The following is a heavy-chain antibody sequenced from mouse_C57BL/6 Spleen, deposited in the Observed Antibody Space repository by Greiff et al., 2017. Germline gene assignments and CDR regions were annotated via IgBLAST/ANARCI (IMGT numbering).Heavy chain of an antibody. Sequence: EVQLQQSGAELVRPGASVKLSCTASGFNIKDDYMHWVKQRPEQGLEWIGWLDPENGDTEYASKFQGKATITADTSSNTAYLQLSSLTSEDTAVYYCTTFDYLGAMDYWGQGTSVTVSS. CDR1: GFNIKDDY. V-gene: IGHV14-4*01. J-gene: IGHJ4*01. CDR3: TTFDYLGAMDY. CDR2: LDPENGDT. D-gene: IGHD2-4*01.